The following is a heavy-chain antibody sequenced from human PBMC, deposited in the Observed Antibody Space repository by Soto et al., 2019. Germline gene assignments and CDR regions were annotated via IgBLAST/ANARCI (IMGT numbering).Heavy chain of an antibody. J-gene: IGHJ6*02. D-gene: IGHD4-17*01. Sequence: GASVKVSCKASGGTFSSYTISWVRQAPGQGLEWMGGIIPIFGTANYAQKFQGRVTITADESTSTAYMELSSLRSEDTAVYYCARTTTVVTRGPYYYYYGMDVWGQGTTVTVSS. CDR2: IIPIFGTA. CDR3: ARTTTVVTRGPYYYYYGMDV. CDR1: GGTFSSYT. V-gene: IGHV1-69*13.